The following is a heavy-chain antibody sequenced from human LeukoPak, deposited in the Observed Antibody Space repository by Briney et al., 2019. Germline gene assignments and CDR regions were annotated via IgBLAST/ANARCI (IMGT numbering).Heavy chain of an antibody. CDR1: GFTLSGVE. CDR3: ARGGSRGYNYNAFDI. Sequence: PGGSLRLSCAASGFTLSGVEMNWVRQLPGKGLEWASYMSIDAGTIYAHSVKGRFTISRDIPKNLLYLQMYSLRAEDTAIYYCARGGSRGYNYNAFDIWGQGTMVTVSS. J-gene: IGHJ3*02. V-gene: IGHV3-48*03. D-gene: IGHD3-22*01. CDR2: MSIDAGTI.